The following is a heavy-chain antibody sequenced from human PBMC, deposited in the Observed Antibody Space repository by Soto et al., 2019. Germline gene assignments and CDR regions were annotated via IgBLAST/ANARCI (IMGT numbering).Heavy chain of an antibody. CDR2: ISGSGGST. J-gene: IGHJ4*01. D-gene: IGHD3-3*01. CDR3: AKLEGHEYYLDY. V-gene: IGHV3-23*01. CDR1: GFTFSRYA. Sequence: EVQLLESGGGLVQPGGSLRLSCAASGFTFSRYAMSWVRQAPGEALEWVSAISGSGGSTYYAGSVKGRFTISRDNSKNTLYLQMNSLRAEDTAVDYCAKLEGHEYYLDYCSHGTPVTFSS.